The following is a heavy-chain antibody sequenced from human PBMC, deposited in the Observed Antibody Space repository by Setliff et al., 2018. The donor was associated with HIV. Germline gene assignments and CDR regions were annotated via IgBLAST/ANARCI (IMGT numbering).Heavy chain of an antibody. CDR2: ITGSAGST. J-gene: IGHJ4*02. V-gene: IGHV3-23*01. CDR3: AKGDDYVWGSYRHGSYYFDY. Sequence: GGSLRLSCAASGFTFSSYAMSWVRQAPGKGLEWVSAITGSAGSTYYADSVKGRFTISRDNSKNTLYLQMNSLRAEDTAVYYCAKGDDYVWGSYRHGSYYFDYWGQGTLVTVSS. CDR1: GFTFSSYA. D-gene: IGHD3-16*02.